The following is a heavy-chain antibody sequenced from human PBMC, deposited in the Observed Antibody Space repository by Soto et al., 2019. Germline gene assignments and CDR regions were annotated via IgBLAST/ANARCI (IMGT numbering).Heavy chain of an antibody. CDR2: ISYDGSVK. J-gene: IGHJ4*02. Sequence: GGSLRLSCAASGFMFNQCAMHWLRQSPGKGLEWVAVISYDGSVKWSADSVKGRFTISRDNSKNTVDLQMNSLRTEDTAVYYCVRDLQYQLGDFDYWGRGTLVTVSS. CDR3: VRDLQYQLGDFDY. CDR1: GFMFNQCA. D-gene: IGHD2-2*01. V-gene: IGHV3-30-3*01.